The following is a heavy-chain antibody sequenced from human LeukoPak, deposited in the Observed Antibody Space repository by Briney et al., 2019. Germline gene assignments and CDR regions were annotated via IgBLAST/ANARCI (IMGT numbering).Heavy chain of an antibody. D-gene: IGHD1-14*01. CDR2: ISSSGSTI. J-gene: IGHJ4*02. CDR1: GFTFSTYE. Sequence: GGSLRLSCAASGFTFSTYEMNWVRQAPGKGLEWVSYISSSGSTIYYADSVKGRFTISRDNAKNSLYLQMNSLRAEDTAVYYCARDPEGRYFDYWGQGTLVTVSS. CDR3: ARDPEGRYFDY. V-gene: IGHV3-48*03.